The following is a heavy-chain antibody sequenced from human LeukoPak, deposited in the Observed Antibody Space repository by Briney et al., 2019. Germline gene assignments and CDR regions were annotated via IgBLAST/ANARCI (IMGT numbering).Heavy chain of an antibody. CDR3: AHRVVDCSGGRCYSRWFDP. CDR1: GFSLSTSGEG. V-gene: IGHV2-5*02. J-gene: IGHJ5*02. Sequence: SGPTLVNPTQTLTLTCTFSGFSLSTSGEGVGWIRQPPGKAPEWLALIYWDDDKRYSPSLKSRLTITKDTSKNQVVLTMTNMDPVGTATYYCAHRVVDCSGGRCYSRWFDPWGQGTLVTVSS. CDR2: IYWDDDK. D-gene: IGHD2-15*01.